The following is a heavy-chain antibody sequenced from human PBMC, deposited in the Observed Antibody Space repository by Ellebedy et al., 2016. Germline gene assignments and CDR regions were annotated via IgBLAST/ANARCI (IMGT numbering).Heavy chain of an antibody. D-gene: IGHD3-3*01. CDR1: GFNFHEYT. CDR3: AKDRYDFWSGYYLTDY. Sequence: GESLKISCAASGFNFHEYTMHWFRQAPGKGLEWVSLISWNGGSTYYADSVKGRFTISRDKSRNSLYLQMSSLRTEDTALYYCAKDRYDFWSGYYLTDYWGQGTLVTVSS. J-gene: IGHJ4*02. CDR2: ISWNGGST. V-gene: IGHV3-43*01.